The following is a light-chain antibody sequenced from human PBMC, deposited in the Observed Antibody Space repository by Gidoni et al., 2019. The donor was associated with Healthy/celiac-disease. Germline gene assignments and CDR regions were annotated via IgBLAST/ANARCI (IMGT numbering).Light chain of an antibody. CDR1: QSVSSSY. CDR3: QQYGSSPT. J-gene: IGKJ1*01. Sequence: EIVLTQSPCTLSLSPGERATLSCRASQSVSSSYLAWYQQKPGQDPRLLNYGASSRATGIPDRVSGSGSGTDFTITIRRLEHEDFAVYYCQQYGSSPTFGQGTKVEIK. CDR2: GAS. V-gene: IGKV3-20*01.